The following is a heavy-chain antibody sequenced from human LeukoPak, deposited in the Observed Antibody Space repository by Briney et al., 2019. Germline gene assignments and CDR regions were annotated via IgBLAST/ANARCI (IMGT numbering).Heavy chain of an antibody. CDR1: GFTFSTYS. CDR3: ARQPDDFSGWNNGQDFFDY. D-gene: IGHD6-19*01. CDR2: ISSRSTTI. Sequence: GGSLRLSCAASGFTFSTYSMNWVRQAPGKGLEWISYISSRSTTIYYADSVKGRFTISRDNSKNTLYLQMNSLRAEDTAVYYCARQPDDFSGWNNGQDFFDYWGQGTLVTVSS. J-gene: IGHJ4*02. V-gene: IGHV3-48*01.